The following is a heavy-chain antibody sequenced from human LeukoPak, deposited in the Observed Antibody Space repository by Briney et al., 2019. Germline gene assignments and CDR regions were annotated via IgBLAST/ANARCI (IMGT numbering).Heavy chain of an antibody. D-gene: IGHD1-26*01. J-gene: IGHJ3*02. CDR2: IYSGGST. CDR3: ARGGSYLSAFDI. Sequence: GGSLRLSCAASGFTLSSNYMSWVRQAPGKGLEWVSLIYSGGSTFYADSVKGRFTISRDNSKNTLYLQMNSLRAEDTAVYYRARGGSYLSAFDIWGQGTMVTVSS. V-gene: IGHV3-53*01. CDR1: GFTLSSNY.